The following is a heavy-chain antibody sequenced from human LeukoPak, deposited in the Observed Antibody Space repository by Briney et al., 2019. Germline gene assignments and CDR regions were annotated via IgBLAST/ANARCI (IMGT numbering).Heavy chain of an antibody. Sequence: GGSLRLSCAASGFTFSSYSMNWVRQAPGKGLEWVSSISSSSSYIYYADSVKGRFTISRDNAKNSLYLQMNSLRSEDTAVYYWPRVAIAAEGSKYYYMDVWGKGTTVTVSS. CDR1: GFTFSSYS. D-gene: IGHD6-6*01. CDR3: PRVAIAAEGSKYYYMDV. J-gene: IGHJ6*03. V-gene: IGHV3-21*01. CDR2: ISSSSSYI.